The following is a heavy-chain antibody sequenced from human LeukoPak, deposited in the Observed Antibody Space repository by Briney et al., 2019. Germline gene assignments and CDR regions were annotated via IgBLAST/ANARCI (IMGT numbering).Heavy chain of an antibody. D-gene: IGHD1-1*01. V-gene: IGHV1-3*01. CDR1: GYTFTSYA. CDR2: INAGNGNT. Sequence: GASVKVSCKASGYTFTSYAMHWVRQAPGQRLEWMGWINAGNGNTKYSQKFQGRVTMITDTSTNTAYMELRSLRSDDTAVYYCAREDNDDYYYYGMDVWGQGTAVTVSS. CDR3: AREDNDDYYYYGMDV. J-gene: IGHJ6*02.